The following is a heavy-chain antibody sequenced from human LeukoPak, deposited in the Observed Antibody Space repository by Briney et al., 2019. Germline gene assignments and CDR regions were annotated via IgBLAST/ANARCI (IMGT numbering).Heavy chain of an antibody. CDR1: RFTFSSYA. CDR2: ISSSGGST. CDR3: VKGGTYSSSWYTYYYYGMDV. J-gene: IGHJ6*04. Sequence: GTLRLSCSASRFTFSSYAMHWVRQAPGKGLEYVSAISSSGGSTYYADSVKGRFTISRDNSKNSLYLQMSSLRAEDTAVYYCVKGGTYSSSWYTYYYYGMDVWGKGTTVTVSS. V-gene: IGHV3-64D*08. D-gene: IGHD6-13*01.